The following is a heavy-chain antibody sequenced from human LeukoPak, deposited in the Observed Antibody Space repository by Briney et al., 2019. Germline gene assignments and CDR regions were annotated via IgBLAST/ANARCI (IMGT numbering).Heavy chain of an antibody. J-gene: IGHJ5*02. D-gene: IGHD3-10*01. CDR1: GYSFTSHW. CDR2: LYPGDSDT. CDR3: GRFRGSGGELDP. V-gene: IGHV5-51*03. Sequence: GESLKISCKGSGYSFTSHWIGWVRLMPGKGLGWMGMLYPGDSDTRHSPSFQGQVTISADKSINTAYLQWSSLKASDTAMYYCGRFRGSGGELDPWGQGTLVTVSS.